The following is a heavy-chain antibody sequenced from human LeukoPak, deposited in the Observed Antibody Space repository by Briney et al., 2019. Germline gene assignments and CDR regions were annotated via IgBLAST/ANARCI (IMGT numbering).Heavy chain of an antibody. CDR1: GDTVSINSAA. CDR2: TYYMSKWLH. V-gene: IGHV6-1*01. J-gene: IGHJ4*02. D-gene: IGHD1-14*01. Sequence: SQTLSLTCAISGDTVSINSAACNWIRQSPSRGLEWLGRTYYMSKWLHEYALSVESRISINPDTSKNQFSLQLNSVTPEDTAVYYCARNLSPDFDYWGQGTLVTVSS. CDR3: ARNLSPDFDY.